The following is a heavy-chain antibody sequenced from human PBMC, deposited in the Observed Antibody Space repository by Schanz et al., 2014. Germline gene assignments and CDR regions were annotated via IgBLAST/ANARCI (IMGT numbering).Heavy chain of an antibody. Sequence: EVQLVESGGGVVRPGGSLRLSCAASGFTSDDYAMSWVRQAPGKGLEWVSAINWSDGSTGYADSVKGRFTISRDNGKNSLYLQMNSLRAEDTALYYCARDFPYVSGSYYKGFGYWGQGTLVTVAS. CDR3: ARDFPYVSGSYYKGFGY. J-gene: IGHJ4*02. D-gene: IGHD3-10*01. CDR2: INWSDGST. CDR1: GFTSDDYA. V-gene: IGHV3-20*04.